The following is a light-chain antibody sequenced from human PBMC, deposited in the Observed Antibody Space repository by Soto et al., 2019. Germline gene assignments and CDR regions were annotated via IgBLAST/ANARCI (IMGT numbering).Light chain of an antibody. V-gene: IGKV1-5*03. Sequence: DIQMTQSPSTLSASVGDRVTITCRASQSISSWLAWYQQKPGKAPKLLIYKASSLGSGVPSRFSGSGSGTEFTLTISSLQPDDFATYYCQQYNSYSPLFGQGTKVDI. J-gene: IGKJ2*01. CDR2: KAS. CDR3: QQYNSYSPL. CDR1: QSISSW.